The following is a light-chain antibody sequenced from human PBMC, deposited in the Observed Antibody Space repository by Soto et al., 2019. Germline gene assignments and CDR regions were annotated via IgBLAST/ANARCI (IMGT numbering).Light chain of an antibody. CDR3: MQDLQTPIT. CDR2: LCS. CDR1: QSLLHSNGYNY. J-gene: IGKJ5*01. V-gene: IGKV2-28*01. Sequence: DIVMPQSPLSLPVTPGEPASISCSSSQSLLHSNGYNYLDGYLQKPGHSPQLLIYLCSTRASGDPARLSGSGLGTDFTLKISRVEAEDVGVYYCMQDLQTPITFGQGTRLEIK.